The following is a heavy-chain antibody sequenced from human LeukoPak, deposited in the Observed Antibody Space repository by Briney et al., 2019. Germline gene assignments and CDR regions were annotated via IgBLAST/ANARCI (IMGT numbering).Heavy chain of an antibody. D-gene: IGHD2-2*03. Sequence: EASVKVSCKASGYTFTSYGISWVRQAPGQGLEWMGWISAYNGNTNYAQKLQGRVTMTTDTSTSTAYMELRSLRSDDTAVYYCARVDNNYYYYYMDVWGKGTTVTVSS. CDR3: ARVDNNYYYYYMDV. CDR1: GYTFTSYG. V-gene: IGHV1-18*01. CDR2: ISAYNGNT. J-gene: IGHJ6*03.